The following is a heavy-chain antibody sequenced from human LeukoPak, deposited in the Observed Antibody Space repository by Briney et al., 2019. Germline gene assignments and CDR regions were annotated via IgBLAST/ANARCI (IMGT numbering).Heavy chain of an antibody. CDR3: ARVTYGSGTYGAFDY. CDR2: ISGSGDNT. J-gene: IGHJ4*02. CDR1: GFTFSSHG. D-gene: IGHD3-10*01. V-gene: IGHV3-23*01. Sequence: PGGSLRLSCAVSGFTFSSHGMSWVRQAPGKGLEWVSTISGSGDNTYYADSVKGRFTISRYNSKNTLYLQMNSLRAEATAVYYCARVTYGSGTYGAFDYWGQGTLVTVSS.